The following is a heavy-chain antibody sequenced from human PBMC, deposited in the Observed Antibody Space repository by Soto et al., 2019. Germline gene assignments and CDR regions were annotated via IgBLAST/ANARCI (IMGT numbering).Heavy chain of an antibody. J-gene: IGHJ4*02. CDR2: ISGSGGST. V-gene: IGHV3-23*01. D-gene: IGHD6-13*01. CDR1: GFTFSSYA. Sequence: GGSLRLSCAASGFTFSSYAMSWVRQAPGKGLEWVSAISGSGGSTYYADSVKGRFTISRDNSKNTLYLQMNSLRAEDTAVYYCARPRIAGAGASTCFDYWGQGTLVTVSS. CDR3: ARPRIAGAGASTCFDY.